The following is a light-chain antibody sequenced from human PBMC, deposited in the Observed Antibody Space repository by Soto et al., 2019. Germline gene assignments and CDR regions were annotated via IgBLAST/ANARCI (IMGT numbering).Light chain of an antibody. V-gene: IGKV1-27*01. CDR2: GAS. CDR1: QGISNY. Sequence: DIQMTQSPSSLSASVGDRVTITCRASQGISNYLAWYQQKPGKAPKLLIYGASNLQPGVPSRFSGSGSGTDFTLTISSLQPEDFATYFCQKYNSAPPWTFGQGTKVDIK. J-gene: IGKJ1*01. CDR3: QKYNSAPPWT.